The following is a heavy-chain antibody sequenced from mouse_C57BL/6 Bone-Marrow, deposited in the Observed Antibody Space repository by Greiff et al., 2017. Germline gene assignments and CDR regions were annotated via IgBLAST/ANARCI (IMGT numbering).Heavy chain of an antibody. CDR1: GYTFTSYW. V-gene: IGHV1-69*01. J-gene: IGHJ1*03. Sequence: VQLQQPGAELVMPGASVKLSCKASGYTFTSYWMHWVKQRPGQGLEWIGEIDPSDSYTNYNQKFTGKSTLTVDKSSSTAYMQLSSLTSEDSAVYYCARDQYDYDRYFDVWGTGTTVTVSS. D-gene: IGHD2-4*01. CDR3: ARDQYDYDRYFDV. CDR2: IDPSDSYT.